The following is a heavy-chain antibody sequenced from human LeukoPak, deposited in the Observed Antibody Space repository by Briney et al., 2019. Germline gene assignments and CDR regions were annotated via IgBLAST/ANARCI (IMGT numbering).Heavy chain of an antibody. Sequence: SVKVSCKASGGTFSSYAISWVRQAPGQGLEWMGGIIPIFGTANYAQKFQGRVTITADESTSTAYMELSSLRSEDTAVYYCARGRGMVRGVIITGYYYYYGMDVWGQGTTVTVSS. CDR3: ARGRGMVRGVIITGYYYYYGMDV. CDR1: GGTFSSYA. J-gene: IGHJ6*02. V-gene: IGHV1-69*01. D-gene: IGHD3-10*01. CDR2: IIPIFGTA.